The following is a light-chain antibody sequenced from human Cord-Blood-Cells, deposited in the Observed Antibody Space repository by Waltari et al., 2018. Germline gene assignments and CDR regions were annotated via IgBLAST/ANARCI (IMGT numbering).Light chain of an antibody. CDR1: SRDARGYNY. J-gene: IGLJ3*02. CDR2: DVS. CDR3: SSYTSSSTLV. V-gene: IGLV2-14*03. Sequence: QSALTQPAPVYGSPGQSITISCPGTSRDARGYNYVSWYQQHPGKAPKLMIYDVSNRPSGVSNRFSGSKSGNTASLTISGLQAEDEADYYCSSYTSSSTLVFGGGTKLTVL.